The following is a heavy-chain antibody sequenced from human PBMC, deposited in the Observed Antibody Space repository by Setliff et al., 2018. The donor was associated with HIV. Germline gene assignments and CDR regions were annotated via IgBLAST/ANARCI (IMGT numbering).Heavy chain of an antibody. CDR3: ASPLAINYYDSSGYSN. D-gene: IGHD3-22*01. Sequence: GASVKVSCKASGYSLTSYSINWVRQAPGQGLEWMGWISGHSDSRKYGQKFDGRVTLTMDTSTSTAYMELMKLTPDDTAVYYCASPLAINYYDSSGYSNWGQGTLVTVSS. CDR1: GYSLTSYS. CDR2: ISGHSDSR. V-gene: IGHV1-18*01. J-gene: IGHJ4*02.